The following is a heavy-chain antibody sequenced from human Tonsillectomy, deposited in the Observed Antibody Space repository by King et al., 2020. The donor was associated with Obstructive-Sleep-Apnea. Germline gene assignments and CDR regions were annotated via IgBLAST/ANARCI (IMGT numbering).Heavy chain of an antibody. J-gene: IGHJ4*02. V-gene: IGHV4-59*01. CDR3: ARTVTALDY. Sequence: VQLQESGPGLVKPSETLSLTCTVSGGSISSYYWSWIRQPPGKGLEWIGYIYYSGSTNYNPSLKSRVTISVDTSKNQFSLRLSSVTAADTAVYYCARTVTALDYWGQGTLVTVSS. CDR1: GGSISSYY. CDR2: IYYSGST. D-gene: IGHD5-18*01.